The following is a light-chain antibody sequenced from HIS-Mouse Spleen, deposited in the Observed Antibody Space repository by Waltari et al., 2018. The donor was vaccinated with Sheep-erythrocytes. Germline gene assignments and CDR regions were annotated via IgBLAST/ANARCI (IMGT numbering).Light chain of an antibody. CDR2: EVS. CDR1: SSDVGGYNY. J-gene: IGLJ3*02. V-gene: IGLV2-8*01. CDR3: SSYAGSNNWV. Sequence: QSALTQPPSASGSPGQSVTISCTGTSSDVGGYNYVSWSQQHPGKAPKLMIYEVSKRPSGVTDRFSGSKSGNTASLTVSGLQAEDEADYYCSSYAGSNNWVFGGGTKLTVL.